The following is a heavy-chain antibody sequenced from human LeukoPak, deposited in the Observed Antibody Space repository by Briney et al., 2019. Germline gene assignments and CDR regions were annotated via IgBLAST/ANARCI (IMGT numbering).Heavy chain of an antibody. Sequence: ASVKVSCKASGYTFTRYGISWVRQAPGQGLEWMGWISAYNGNTNYAQKLQGRVTMTTDTSTSTAYMELRSLRSDDTAVYYCARDSDIVVVPAPGPWGQGTLVTVSS. J-gene: IGHJ5*02. V-gene: IGHV1-18*01. CDR2: ISAYNGNT. CDR1: GYTFTRYG. CDR3: ARDSDIVVVPAPGP. D-gene: IGHD2-2*01.